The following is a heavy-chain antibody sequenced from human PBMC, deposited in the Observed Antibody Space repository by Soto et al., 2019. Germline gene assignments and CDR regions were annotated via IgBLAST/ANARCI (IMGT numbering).Heavy chain of an antibody. Sequence: QVQLQESGPGLVKPSQTLSLTCTVSGDAIYICGYYWTWIRQHPGKGLEWSGYIYHPGKTYYNPSLESRVTMSVDTSKNQFSRKLASVTAADTAVYYCARDGSSTASWIDPWGQGTLVTVSS. V-gene: IGHV4-31*03. CDR3: ARDGSSTASWIDP. CDR2: IYHPGKT. J-gene: IGHJ5*02. D-gene: IGHD2-2*01. CDR1: GDAIYICGYY.